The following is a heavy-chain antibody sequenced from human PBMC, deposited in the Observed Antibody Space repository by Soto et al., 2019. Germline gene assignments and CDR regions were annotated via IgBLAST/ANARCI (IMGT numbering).Heavy chain of an antibody. Sequence: QVQLQESGPGLVKPSQTLSLTCTVSGGSISGGGYYWSWIRQHPGKGLEWIGYIYYSGSTYYNPSLKSRVTISVDTSKNQFSLKLSSVTAADTAVYYCARADGTIKRGWFDPWGQGTLVTVSS. J-gene: IGHJ5*02. V-gene: IGHV4-31*03. CDR2: IYYSGST. CDR1: GGSISGGGYY. CDR3: ARADGTIKRGWFDP. D-gene: IGHD3-10*01.